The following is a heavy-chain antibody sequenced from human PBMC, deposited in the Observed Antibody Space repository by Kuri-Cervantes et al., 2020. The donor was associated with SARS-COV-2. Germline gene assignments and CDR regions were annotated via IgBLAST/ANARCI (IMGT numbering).Heavy chain of an antibody. V-gene: IGHV3-20*04. CDR1: GFTFDDYG. CDR3: AKDSNYYGSGSYLDY. CDR2: INWNGGST. J-gene: IGHJ4*02. D-gene: IGHD3-10*01. Sequence: GESLKISCAASGFTFDDYGMSWVRQAPGKGLEWVSGINWNGGSTGYADSVKGRFTISRDNAKNSLYLQMNSLRAEDTALYYCAKDSNYYGSGSYLDYWGQGTLVTVSS.